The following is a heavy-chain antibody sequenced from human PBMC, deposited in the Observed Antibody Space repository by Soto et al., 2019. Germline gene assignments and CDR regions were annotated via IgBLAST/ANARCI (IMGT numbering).Heavy chain of an antibody. CDR3: ARVEQSLLYQF. D-gene: IGHD2-2*02. V-gene: IGHV1-18*04. CDR2: ISVYNGNT. CDR1: GYTFTSYG. J-gene: IGHJ4*02. Sequence: ASVKVSCKASGYTFTSYGISWVRQAPGQGLECMGWISVYNGNTHYAQKFQGRVTMTADTSTSTAYMELRSLRSDDTAVYYCARVEQSLLYQFWGLGTLVTVSS.